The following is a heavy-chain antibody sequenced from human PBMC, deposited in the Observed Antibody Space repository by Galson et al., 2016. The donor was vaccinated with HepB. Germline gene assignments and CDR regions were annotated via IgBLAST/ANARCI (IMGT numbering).Heavy chain of an antibody. D-gene: IGHD3-10*01. CDR1: GYSFTNYW. CDR2: IDPTDSYT. J-gene: IGHJ4*02. V-gene: IGHV5-10-1*01. CDR3: TRRGLGSSAIDC. Sequence: QSGAEVKKPGESLRISCQGSGYSFTNYWIIWVRQMPGKGLEWVPRIDPTDSYTNYSPSFQGHVTISAAKSINTADLQWNSLKASDTALYYCTRRGLGSSAIDCWGQGTLVTVS.